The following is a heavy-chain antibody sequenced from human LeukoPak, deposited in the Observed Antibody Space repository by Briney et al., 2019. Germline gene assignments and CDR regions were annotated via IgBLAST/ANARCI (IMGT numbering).Heavy chain of an antibody. J-gene: IGHJ4*02. CDR2: IYPGDSDT. Sequence: GEPLKISCKGSGYIFTSYWIGWVRQMPGKGLEWMGIIYPGDSDTRYSPSFQGQVTISADKSISTAYLQWSSLKASDTAMYYCASSIDMAATTLGFDYWGQGTLVTVSS. CDR1: GYIFTSYW. D-gene: IGHD5-24*01. CDR3: ASSIDMAATTLGFDY. V-gene: IGHV5-51*01.